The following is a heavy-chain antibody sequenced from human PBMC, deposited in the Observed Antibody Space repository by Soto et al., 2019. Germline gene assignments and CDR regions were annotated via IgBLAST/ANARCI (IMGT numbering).Heavy chain of an antibody. Sequence: SETLCLTCTVSGGSISSYYWSWIRQPPGKGLEWIGYIYYSGSTNYNPSLKSRVTISVDTSKNQFSLKLSSVTAADTAVYYCARGPLMDYWGQGTLVTVSS. J-gene: IGHJ4*02. D-gene: IGHD3-16*01. CDR3: ARGPLMDY. CDR2: IYYSGST. V-gene: IGHV4-59*01. CDR1: GGSISSYY.